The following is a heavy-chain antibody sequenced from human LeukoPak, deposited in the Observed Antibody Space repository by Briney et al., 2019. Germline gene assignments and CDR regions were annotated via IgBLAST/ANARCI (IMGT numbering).Heavy chain of an antibody. CDR2: INPSGGRT. CDR1: GYSFTSYY. CDR3: AAGGAYEFRDDY. V-gene: IGHV1-46*01. D-gene: IGHD3-3*01. J-gene: IGHJ4*02. Sequence: WASVKVSCKAAGYSFTSYYMHWVRQAPGQGLEWMGIINPSGGRTSYAQKFQGRVTMTRDTSTNTVHMELSSLRSEDTAVYYCAAGGAYEFRDDYWGQGTLVTVSS.